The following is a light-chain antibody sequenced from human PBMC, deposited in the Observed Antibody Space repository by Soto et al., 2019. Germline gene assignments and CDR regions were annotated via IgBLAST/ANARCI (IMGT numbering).Light chain of an antibody. J-gene: IGLJ2*01. CDR3: SSYRTKSSVV. V-gene: IGLV2-14*01. Sequence: QPASVSGSPGQSITISCTGTSSDVGGYNYVSWYQHHPGKAPKLMIYEVSSRPSGVSNRFFGSKSGNTASLTISGLQTEDEADYFCSSYRTKSSVVFGGGTKVTVL. CDR1: SSDVGGYNY. CDR2: EVS.